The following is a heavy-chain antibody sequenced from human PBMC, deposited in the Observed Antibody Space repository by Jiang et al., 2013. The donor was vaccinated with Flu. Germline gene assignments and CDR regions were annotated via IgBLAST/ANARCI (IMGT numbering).Heavy chain of an antibody. CDR2: IYHSGST. CDR3: ARKRGGGCSSTSCYPWFDP. J-gene: IGHJ5*02. CDR1: GYSISSGYY. Sequence: GSGLVKPSETLSLTCTVSGYSISSGYYWGWIRQPPGKGLEWIGSIYHSGSTYYNPSLKSRVTISVDTSKNQFSLKLSSVTAADTAVYYCARKRGGGCSSTSCYPWFDPWGQGTLVTVSS. V-gene: IGHV4-38-2*02. D-gene: IGHD2-2*01.